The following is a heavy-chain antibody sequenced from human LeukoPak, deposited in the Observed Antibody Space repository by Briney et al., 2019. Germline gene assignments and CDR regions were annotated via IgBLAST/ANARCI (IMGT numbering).Heavy chain of an antibody. J-gene: IGHJ4*02. Sequence: SQTLSLTCVISGDSVSRNSAAWNWIRQSPSRGLEWLGRTYYRSKWYNDYAVSVKSRITINPDTSKNQFSLQLNSVTPEDTAVYYCASSDSTDPAWFFDYWGQGTLVTVSS. CDR3: ASSDSTDPAWFFDY. CDR1: GDSVSRNSAA. CDR2: TYYRSKWYN. V-gene: IGHV6-1*01. D-gene: IGHD2-2*01.